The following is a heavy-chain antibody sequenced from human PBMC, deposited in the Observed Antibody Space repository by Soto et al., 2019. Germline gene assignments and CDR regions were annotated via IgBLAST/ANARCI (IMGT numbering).Heavy chain of an antibody. CDR3: AKDRGYDFWSGYYPPDGMDV. CDR2: ISYDGSNK. Sequence: QVQLVESGGGVVQPGRSLRLSCAASGFTFSSYGMHWVRQAPGKGLEWVAVISYDGSNKYYADSVKGRFTISRDNSKNTLYLQMNSLRAEDTAVYYCAKDRGYDFWSGYYPPDGMDVWGQGTTVTVSS. V-gene: IGHV3-30*18. J-gene: IGHJ6*02. D-gene: IGHD3-3*01. CDR1: GFTFSSYG.